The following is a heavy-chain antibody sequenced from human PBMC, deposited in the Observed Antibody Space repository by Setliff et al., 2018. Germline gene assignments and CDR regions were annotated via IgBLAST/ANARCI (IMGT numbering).Heavy chain of an antibody. Sequence: GGSLRLSCAASGFTFSSYTIHWVRQAPGKGLEWVSVIGESGGDTYYADSVKGRFTISRDNSKNTLYLQMNSLRAEDTAVYYCARDGGEYWGQGTLVTVSS. CDR1: GFTFSSYT. J-gene: IGHJ4*02. D-gene: IGHD3-16*01. CDR2: IGESGGDT. V-gene: IGHV3-23*01. CDR3: ARDGGEY.